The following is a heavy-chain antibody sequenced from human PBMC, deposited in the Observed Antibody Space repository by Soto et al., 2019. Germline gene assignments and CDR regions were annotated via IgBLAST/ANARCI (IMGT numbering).Heavy chain of an antibody. CDR3: ARGVPDFWSGRPRLHGMDV. J-gene: IGHJ6*02. CDR2: INPSGGST. D-gene: IGHD3-3*01. Sequence: ASVKVSCKASGYTFTSYYMHWVRQAPGQGLEWMGIINPSGGSTSYAQKFQGRVTMTRDTSTSTVYMELSSLRSEDTAVYYCARGVPDFWSGRPRLHGMDVWGQGTTVTVSS. CDR1: GYTFTSYY. V-gene: IGHV1-46*01.